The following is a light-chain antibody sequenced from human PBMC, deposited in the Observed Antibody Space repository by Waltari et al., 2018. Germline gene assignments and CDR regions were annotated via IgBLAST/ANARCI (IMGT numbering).Light chain of an antibody. J-gene: IGLJ2*01. CDR2: DVS. V-gene: IGLV2-11*01. CDR1: SRAVAAYNF. CDR3: WSYAGTYTFGV. Sequence: QSALTQPRSVSGSPGQSVTIPCTGTSRAVAAYNFVSWFQQPPGKAPKFMIYDVSKRPSGVPDRFSGSKSGNTASLTISGLQAEDDADYFCWSYAGTYTFGVFGGGTKVTVL.